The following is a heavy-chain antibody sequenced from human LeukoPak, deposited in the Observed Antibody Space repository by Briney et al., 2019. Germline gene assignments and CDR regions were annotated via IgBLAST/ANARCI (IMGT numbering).Heavy chain of an antibody. CDR1: GVSINDYY. J-gene: IGHJ4*02. V-gene: IGHV4-34*01. Sequence: PSETLSLTCGVFGVSINDYYWSWIRQSPGKGVEWIGEISHTEGTRYNPSLESRVTTSVGTSENQLSLKLIFVTAADTAVYYCARIRCGHSGSVCYNHWGLGTLVTVSS. CDR2: ISHTEGT. CDR3: ARIRCGHSGSVCYNH. D-gene: IGHD3-9*01.